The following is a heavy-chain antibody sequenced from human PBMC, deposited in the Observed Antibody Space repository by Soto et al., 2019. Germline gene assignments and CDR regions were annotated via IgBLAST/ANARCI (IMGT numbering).Heavy chain of an antibody. V-gene: IGHV1-2*04. CDR3: ARGIAAQDYYYYMDV. CDR2: INPNSGGT. D-gene: IGHD6-13*01. CDR1: GYTFTGYY. J-gene: IGHJ6*03. Sequence: ASVKVSCKASGYTFTGYYMHWVRQAPGQGLEWMGWINPNSGGTNYAQKFQGWVTMTRDTSISTAYMELSRLRSDDTAVYYCARGIAAQDYYYYMDVWGKGTTVTVSS.